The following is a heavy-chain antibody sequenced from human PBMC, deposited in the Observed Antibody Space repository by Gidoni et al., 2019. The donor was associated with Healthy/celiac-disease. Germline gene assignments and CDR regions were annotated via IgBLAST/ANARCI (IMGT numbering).Heavy chain of an antibody. D-gene: IGHD5-12*01. CDR3: AREGEGWLQLTIDY. CDR1: GFTFSSYG. V-gene: IGHV3-33*01. CDR2: IWYDGSNK. J-gene: IGHJ4*02. Sequence: QVQLVESGGGVVQPGRSLRLSCAASGFTFSSYGMHWFRQAPGKGLEWGAVIWYDGSNKYYADSVKGRFTISRDNSKNTLYLQMNSLRAEDTAVYYCAREGEGWLQLTIDYWGQGTLVTVSS.